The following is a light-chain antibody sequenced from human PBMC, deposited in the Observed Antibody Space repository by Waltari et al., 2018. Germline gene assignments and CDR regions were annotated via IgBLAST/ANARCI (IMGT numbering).Light chain of an antibody. CDR3: QQGYSSPPYT. Sequence: DIHMTQSPSTLSASVGDRVTITCRASQSISTYLNWYQQKPGKAPSLLIFAATSLQSGVASRFSGSGSGTEFTLTINNLPPDDFATYYCQQGYSSPPYTFGQGTKLLI. CDR2: AAT. CDR1: QSISTY. V-gene: IGKV1-39*01. J-gene: IGKJ2*01.